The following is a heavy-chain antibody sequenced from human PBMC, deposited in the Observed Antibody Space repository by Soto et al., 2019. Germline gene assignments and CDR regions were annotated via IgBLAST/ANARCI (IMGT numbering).Heavy chain of an antibody. Sequence: QAQLVQSGVEVKKSGASVRVSCKASGYTLTNYGVTWVRQAPGQGLEWLGRVTPYKADTNSAQNLQGRVTMATDTSTNTAYLELRSLSSDDTAVYFCATDGPSNSGNLYAFDIWGQGTMVTVSA. D-gene: IGHD5-12*01. CDR2: VTPYKADT. CDR3: ATDGPSNSGNLYAFDI. V-gene: IGHV1-18*04. CDR1: GYTLTNYG. J-gene: IGHJ3*02.